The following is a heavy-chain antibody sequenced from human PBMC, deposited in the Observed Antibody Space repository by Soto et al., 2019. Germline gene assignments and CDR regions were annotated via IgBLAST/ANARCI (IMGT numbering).Heavy chain of an antibody. CDR3: ARSRGYYDSSGYSYY. CDR2: IYHSGTT. J-gene: IGHJ4*02. D-gene: IGHD3-22*01. Sequence: SETLSLTCAVSGDSISSAYYWAWIRQPPGKGLEWIGSIYHSGTTYYNPSLKSRVTISVDKSKNQFSLKLSSVTAADTAVYYCARSRGYYDSSGYSYYWGQGTLVTVSS. V-gene: IGHV4-38-2*01. CDR1: GDSISSAYY.